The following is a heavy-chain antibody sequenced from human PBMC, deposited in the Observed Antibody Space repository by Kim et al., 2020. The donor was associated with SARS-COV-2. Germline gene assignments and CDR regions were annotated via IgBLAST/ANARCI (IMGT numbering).Heavy chain of an antibody. Sequence: SETLSLTCTVSGGSISSSSFLWGWIRQPPGKGLEWIGSIYYSGNTYYNPSLKSRVTISVDTSKNQLSLKLSSVTAADTAVYYCARHSTIGGGCYCLLDYWGQRTLVTVSS. CDR3: ARHSTIGGGCYCLLDY. J-gene: IGHJ4*02. D-gene: IGHD2-15*01. V-gene: IGHV4-39*01. CDR1: GGSISSSSFL. CDR2: IYYSGNT.